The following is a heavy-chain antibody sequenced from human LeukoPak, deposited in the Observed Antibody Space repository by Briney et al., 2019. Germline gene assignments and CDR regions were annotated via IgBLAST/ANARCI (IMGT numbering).Heavy chain of an antibody. CDR3: ARGGRGYSAYYAYYFDY. CDR2: IYYSGST. Sequence: SETLSLTCTVAGGSISTYYWSWIRQPPRKGLEWIGYIYYSGSTNYNPSLQSRVTISVDTSKNQFSLKLSSVTAADTAVYYCARGGRGYSAYYAYYFDYWGLGTLVTVSS. V-gene: IGHV4-59*01. J-gene: IGHJ4*02. CDR1: GGSISTYY. D-gene: IGHD5-12*01.